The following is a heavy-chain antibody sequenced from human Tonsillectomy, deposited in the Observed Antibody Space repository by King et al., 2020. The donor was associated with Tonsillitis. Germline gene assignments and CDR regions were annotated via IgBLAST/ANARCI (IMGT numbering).Heavy chain of an antibody. V-gene: IGHV4-39*01. D-gene: IGHD1-26*01. CDR1: GGSISSSSYY. Sequence: LQLQESGPGLVKPSETLSLTCTVSGGSISSSSYYWGWIRPPPGKGLEWIGTIYYSGSTYYNPSLKSRVTISLDTSKNQFSLKLSSVTAADTAVYYCARRRVGPATGYFDYWGQGTLVTVSS. CDR3: ARRRVGPATGYFDY. CDR2: IYYSGST. J-gene: IGHJ4*02.